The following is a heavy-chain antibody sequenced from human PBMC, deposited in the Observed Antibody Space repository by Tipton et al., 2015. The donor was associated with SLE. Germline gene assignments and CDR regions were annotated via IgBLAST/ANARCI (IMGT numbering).Heavy chain of an antibody. CDR3: ARDLLGYYYGSGSYSRYFDL. D-gene: IGHD3-10*01. Sequence: TLSLTCTVSDGSISGGSYFWSWIRQPAGKGLEWIGRISASGNSDCNPSLKSRVTISTETSRNQFSLKLSSVTAADTAVYYCARDLLGYYYGSGSYSRYFDLWGRGTLVTVSS. V-gene: IGHV4-61*02. CDR1: DGSISGGSYF. CDR2: ISASGNS. J-gene: IGHJ2*01.